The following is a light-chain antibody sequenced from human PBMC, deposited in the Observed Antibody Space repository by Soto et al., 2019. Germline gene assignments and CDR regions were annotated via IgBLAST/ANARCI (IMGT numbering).Light chain of an antibody. V-gene: IGKV1-39*01. Sequence: DIQMTQSPSSLSASVGDRVTITCRASQTISRSLNWYQHKPGTAPRVLIYDAYTLSSGVPSRFSGSGSGSEFNLTISSLQPEDFPTYYCQHSSNTPLTFGGGTKVDIK. J-gene: IGKJ4*01. CDR2: DAY. CDR3: QHSSNTPLT. CDR1: QTISRS.